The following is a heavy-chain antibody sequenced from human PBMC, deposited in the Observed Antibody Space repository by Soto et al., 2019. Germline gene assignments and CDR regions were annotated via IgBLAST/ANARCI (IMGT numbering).Heavy chain of an antibody. V-gene: IGHV3-23*01. CDR2: ISATGATT. D-gene: IGHD2-2*01. Sequence: EEQLLESGGGLVQPGGSLRLSCAASGFSLSSFPMSWVRQAPGKGLEWVAGISATGATTYYADSVKGRFTISRDNSKNTLSLQMNSLRAEDTAIYYCCVVPPAITRYYGMDVWGQGTTVIVSS. CDR3: CVVPPAITRYYGMDV. CDR1: GFSLSSFP. J-gene: IGHJ6*02.